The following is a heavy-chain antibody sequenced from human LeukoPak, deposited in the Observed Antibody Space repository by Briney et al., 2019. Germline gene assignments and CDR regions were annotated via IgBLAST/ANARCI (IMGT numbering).Heavy chain of an antibody. CDR1: GFTFSSFW. Sequence: GGSLRLSCAASGFTFSSFWMSWVRQAPGKGLEWVANIKQDGSEKYYVDSVKGRFTISRDNAKNSLYLQMNSLRAEDTAVYYCARDLQIRSHLNDYWGQGTLVTVSS. V-gene: IGHV3-7*05. D-gene: IGHD4-17*01. J-gene: IGHJ4*02. CDR2: IKQDGSEK. CDR3: ARDLQIRSHLNDY.